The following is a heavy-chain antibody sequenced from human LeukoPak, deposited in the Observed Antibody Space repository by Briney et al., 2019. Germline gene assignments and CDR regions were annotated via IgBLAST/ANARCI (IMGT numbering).Heavy chain of an antibody. V-gene: IGHV3-23*01. CDR3: ARGLYYYGSGRPRFFDY. CDR1: GFIFDDYG. D-gene: IGHD3-10*01. J-gene: IGHJ4*02. Sequence: GGSLRLSCAGSGFIFDDYGMNWIRQAPGKGLEWVAVMSGTGGTAYYADSVKGRFTISRDNSKNTLYLQMNSLRAEDTAVYYCARGLYYYGSGRPRFFDYWGQGTLVTVSS. CDR2: MSGTGGTA.